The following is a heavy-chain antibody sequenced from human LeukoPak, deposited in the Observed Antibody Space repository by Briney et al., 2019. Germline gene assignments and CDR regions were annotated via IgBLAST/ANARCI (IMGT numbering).Heavy chain of an antibody. J-gene: IGHJ4*02. V-gene: IGHV1-3*01. CDR2: VNGGDGNT. CDR1: GYNFAGYA. CDR3: ARDRGSYLLAY. Sequence: GASVKVSCKASGYNFAGYAMHWVRQAPGQSLEWMGRVNGGDGNTKYSQNFQGRITITRDTSASTGYMELSSLTSEDTAVYYCARDRGSYLLAYWGQGTLVTVSS. D-gene: IGHD1-26*01.